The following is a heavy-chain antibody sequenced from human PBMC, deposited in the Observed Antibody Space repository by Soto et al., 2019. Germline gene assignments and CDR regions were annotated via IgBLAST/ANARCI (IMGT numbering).Heavy chain of an antibody. J-gene: IGHJ4*01. CDR3: ARRDSSGFPDY. D-gene: IGHD3-22*01. V-gene: IGHV5-51*01. CDR1: GYSFNNNW. CDR2: IHPGDSDS. Sequence: GESLKISCKGSGYSFNNNWIGWVRQMPGKGLEWMGIIHPGDSDSRYSPSFQGQVTMSVDKSINTAYLQWSSLKASDTAMYYCARRDSSGFPDYWGHGTLVTVSS.